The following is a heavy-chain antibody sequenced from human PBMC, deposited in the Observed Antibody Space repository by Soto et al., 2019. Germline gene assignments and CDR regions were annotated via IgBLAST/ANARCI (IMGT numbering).Heavy chain of an antibody. D-gene: IGHD5-18*01. Sequence: QVQLVESGGGLVKPGGSLRLSCAASGFIFGDFYMTWIRQAPGKGLEWVSEISTSSSYTNYADSVKGRFTVSRENANNTLYLEMNSLRAEDTAVYFCARARDTYGHGFFDSWGQGALVTVSS. CDR2: ISTSSSYT. V-gene: IGHV3-11*05. CDR1: GFIFGDFY. J-gene: IGHJ4*02. CDR3: ARARDTYGHGFFDS.